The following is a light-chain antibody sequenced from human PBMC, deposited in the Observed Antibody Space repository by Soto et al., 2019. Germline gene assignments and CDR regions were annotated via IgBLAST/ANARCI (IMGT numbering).Light chain of an antibody. CDR2: DVS. CDR1: SSDVGGYDY. CDR3: SSYAGTYIV. J-gene: IGLJ1*01. Sequence: QSALTQPPSASGSPGQSVAISCTGTSSDVGGYDYVSWYQQHPGKAPKLMIYDVSKRPSGVPDRFSGSKSGNTASLTVSGLQAEDEADYYCSSYAGTYIVFGTGTNLTVL. V-gene: IGLV2-8*01.